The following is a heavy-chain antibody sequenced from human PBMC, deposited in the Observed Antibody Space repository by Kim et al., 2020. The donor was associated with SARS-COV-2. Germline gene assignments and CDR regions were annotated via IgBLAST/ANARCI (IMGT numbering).Heavy chain of an antibody. V-gene: IGHV3-23*01. CDR2: ISCSGGST. J-gene: IGHJ4*02. D-gene: IGHD3-9*01. Sequence: GGSLRLSCAASGFTFSSYAMSWVRQAPGKGLEWVSAISCSGGSTYYADSVKGRFTISRDNSKNTLYLQMNSLRAEDTAVYYGAKVVDLPHVLRYFDWSAGITSIDYWGQGTLVTVSS. CDR1: GFTFSSYA. CDR3: AKVVDLPHVLRYFDWSAGITSIDY.